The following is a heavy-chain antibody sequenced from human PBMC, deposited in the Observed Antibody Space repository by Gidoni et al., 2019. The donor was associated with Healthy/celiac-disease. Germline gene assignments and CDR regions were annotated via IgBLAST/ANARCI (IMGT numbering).Heavy chain of an antibody. Sequence: QVQLVESGGGVVQPGRSLRLSCAASGFTFSSYGMHWVRQAPGKGLEWVAVIWYDGSNKYYADSVKGRFTISRDNSKNTLYLQMNSLRAEDTAVYYCARGVERYYYDSSGYYFSLDYWGQGTLVTVSS. CDR3: ARGVERYYYDSSGYYFSLDY. CDR2: IWYDGSNK. D-gene: IGHD3-22*01. J-gene: IGHJ4*02. V-gene: IGHV3-33*01. CDR1: GFTFSSYG.